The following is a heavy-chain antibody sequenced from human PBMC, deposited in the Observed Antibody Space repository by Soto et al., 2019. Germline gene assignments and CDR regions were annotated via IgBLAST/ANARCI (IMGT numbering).Heavy chain of an antibody. CDR2: ISGSGSKT. Sequence: EVQLLESGGGLVQPGGSLRLSCAASGFTFNRHAMSWVRQAPVKGLEWVSAISGSGSKTYYADSMKGRFTISRDNSKNTLYLQMNSLRDEDTAVYYCAKENMARGGLFDDWGQGTLVTVSS. D-gene: IGHD3-10*01. V-gene: IGHV3-23*01. J-gene: IGHJ4*02. CDR1: GFTFNRHA. CDR3: AKENMARGGLFDD.